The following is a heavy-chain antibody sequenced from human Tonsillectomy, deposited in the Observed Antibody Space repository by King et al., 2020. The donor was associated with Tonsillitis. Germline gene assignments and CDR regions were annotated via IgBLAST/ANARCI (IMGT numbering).Heavy chain of an antibody. D-gene: IGHD5-18*01. V-gene: IGHV3-48*01. CDR1: GFTFSTYN. Sequence: VQLVESGGGLVQPGGSLRLSCAASGFTFSTYNMNWVRQVPGKGLEWVSYISSSSGTIYYADCVKGRFTISRDNAKNSLYLQMNSLRAEDTAVYYCARASGYSYAQMGWYFDLWGRGTLVTVSS. CDR2: ISSSSGTI. J-gene: IGHJ2*01. CDR3: ARASGYSYAQMGWYFDL.